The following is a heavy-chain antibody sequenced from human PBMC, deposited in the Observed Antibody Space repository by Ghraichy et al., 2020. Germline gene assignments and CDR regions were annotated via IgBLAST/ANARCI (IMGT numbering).Heavy chain of an antibody. D-gene: IGHD6-13*01. CDR3: AREVAAGDFDY. J-gene: IGHJ4*02. CDR2: ISYDGSNK. CDR1: GFTFSSYA. Sequence: GESLNISCAASGFTFSSYAMHWVRQAPGKGLEWVTVISYDGSNKYYADSVKGRFTISRDNSKNTLYLQMNSLRAEDTAVYYCAREVAAGDFDYWGQGTLVTVSS. V-gene: IGHV3-30*04.